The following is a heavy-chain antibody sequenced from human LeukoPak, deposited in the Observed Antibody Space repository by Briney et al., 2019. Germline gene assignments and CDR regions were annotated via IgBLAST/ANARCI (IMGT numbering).Heavy chain of an antibody. Sequence: SETLSLTCTVSGGSISSSSYYWGWIRQPPGKGLEWIESIYYRGSTYYNPSLKSRVTISVDTSKNQFSLKLSSVTAADTAVYYCARLDSSGYYPYYYYYMDVWGKGTTVTVSS. J-gene: IGHJ6*03. CDR3: ARLDSSGYYPYYYYYMDV. CDR1: GGSISSSSYY. CDR2: IYYRGST. V-gene: IGHV4-39*01. D-gene: IGHD3-22*01.